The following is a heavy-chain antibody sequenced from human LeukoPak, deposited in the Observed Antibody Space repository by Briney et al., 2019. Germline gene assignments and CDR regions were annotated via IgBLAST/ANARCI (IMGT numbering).Heavy chain of an antibody. D-gene: IGHD1-26*01. V-gene: IGHV4-61*02. CDR2: IYTSGST. Sequence: SETLSLTCTVSGGSISSGSYYWSWIRQPAGKGLEWIGRIYTSGSTNYNPSLKSRVTISVDTSKNQFSLKLSSVTAADTAVYYCASGVVGATSAFDYWGQGTLVTVSS. CDR1: GGSISSGSYY. CDR3: ASGVVGATSAFDY. J-gene: IGHJ4*02.